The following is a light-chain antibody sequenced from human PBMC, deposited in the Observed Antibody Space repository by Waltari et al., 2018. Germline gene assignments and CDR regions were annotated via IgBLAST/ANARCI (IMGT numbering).Light chain of an antibody. CDR1: VRAVRMYHL. CDR2: ADI. J-gene: IGLJ3*02. CDR3: CSYAGVSTWV. V-gene: IGLV2-23*01. Sequence: QSALTQPASVSGSPGPSITISCTGIVRAVRMYHLVSWYPQHPGAAPKLIIYADIKRPSGVSNRFSGSKSGDTASLTISGLQAEDESDYYCCSYAGVSTWVFGGGTKVTVL.